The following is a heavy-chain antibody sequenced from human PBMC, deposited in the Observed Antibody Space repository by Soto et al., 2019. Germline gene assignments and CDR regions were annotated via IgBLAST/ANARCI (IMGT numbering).Heavy chain of an antibody. CDR1: VGSISSYY. D-gene: IGHD1-20*01. CDR2: IYTSGST. CDR3: ERCVTGKEVYDYYYGMAV. J-gene: IGHJ6*02. Sequence: SETLSLTCTVSVGSISSYYWSWIRQPAGKGLEWIGRIYTSGSTNYNPSLKSRVTMSVDTSKNQFSLKLSSVTAADTAVYYCERCVTGKEVYDYYYGMAVWGQGTPSSVS. V-gene: IGHV4-4*07.